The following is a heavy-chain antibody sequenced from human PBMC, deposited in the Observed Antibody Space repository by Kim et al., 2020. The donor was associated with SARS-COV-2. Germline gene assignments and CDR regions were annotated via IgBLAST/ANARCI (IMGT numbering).Heavy chain of an antibody. CDR2: IYYSGST. Sequence: SETLSLTCTVSGGSISSYYWSWIRQPPGKGLEWIGYIYYSGSTNYNPSLKSRVTISVDTSKNQFSLKLSSVTAADTAVYYCARRIIAAAGTSWFDPWGQGTLVTVSS. J-gene: IGHJ5*02. CDR1: GGSISSYY. D-gene: IGHD6-13*01. V-gene: IGHV4-59*08. CDR3: ARRIIAAAGTSWFDP.